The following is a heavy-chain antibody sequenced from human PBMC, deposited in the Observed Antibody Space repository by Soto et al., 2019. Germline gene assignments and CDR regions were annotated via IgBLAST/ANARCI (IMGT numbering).Heavy chain of an antibody. Sequence: QVQLLDLGGGVVQPGKSLRLSCAASGYAYRSYGMHWVRQAPGTGPEWVAAVVSAGNKQHYSDAVKGRFTISKDNSKNMLFLQMTVLRGEDTAIYYCARGDTAAGTAEYWGQGTQVTV. V-gene: IGHV3-33*01. CDR3: ARGDTAAGTAEY. CDR1: GYAYRSYG. D-gene: IGHD6-25*01. J-gene: IGHJ4*02. CDR2: VVSAGNKQ.